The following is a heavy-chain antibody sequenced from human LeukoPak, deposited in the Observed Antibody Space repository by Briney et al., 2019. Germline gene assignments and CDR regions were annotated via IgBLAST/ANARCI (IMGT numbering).Heavy chain of an antibody. D-gene: IGHD2-2*01. CDR1: SASISSYY. CDR3: ARVDDQLLWNYGMDV. J-gene: IGHJ6*02. Sequence: PSETLSLTCTVSSASISSYYWSWIRQPPGKGLEWIGYIYYSGSTNYSPSLKSRVTISVDTSKNQFSLKLSSVTAADTAVYYCARVDDQLLWNYGMDVWGQGTTVTVSS. V-gene: IGHV4-59*01. CDR2: IYYSGST.